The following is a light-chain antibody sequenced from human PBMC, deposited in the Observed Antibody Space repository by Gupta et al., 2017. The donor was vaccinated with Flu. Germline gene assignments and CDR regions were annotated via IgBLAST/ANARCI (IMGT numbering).Light chain of an antibody. V-gene: IGKV3D-20*01. CDR1: QSVSSSY. Sequence: PGERATLSFVTSQSVSSSYLAWYQQKPGPAPRLLIYDASSRATGIPDRFSGSGSGTDLTLTISRLEPEDFAVYYCQHYGSSPRTFGGGTRVEIK. CDR3: QHYGSSPRT. CDR2: DAS. J-gene: IGKJ4*01.